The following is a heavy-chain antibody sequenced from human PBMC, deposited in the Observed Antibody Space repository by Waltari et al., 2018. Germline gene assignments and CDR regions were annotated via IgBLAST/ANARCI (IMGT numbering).Heavy chain of an antibody. J-gene: IGHJ3*01. CDR1: GGPITSNRHY. CDR2: MSYNGAT. V-gene: IGHV4-39*02. D-gene: IGHD2-21*01. CDR3: ATYIVASIGTAAFDV. Sequence: QLQLQESGPGLGKPSETLSLTCIASGGPITSNRHYWAWIRQPPGQCLASIGTMSYNGATYGSPSLKSRVTGSRDTSKNHLSLKLGSVTAADTAVYYCATYIVASIGTAAFDVWGQGTMVTVSS.